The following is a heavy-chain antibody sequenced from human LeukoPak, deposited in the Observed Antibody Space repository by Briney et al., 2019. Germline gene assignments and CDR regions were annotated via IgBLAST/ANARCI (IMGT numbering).Heavy chain of an antibody. CDR2: ISSSSSYI. Sequence: GGSLRLSCAASGFTFSSYSMNWVRQAPGKGLEWVSSISSSSSYIYYADSVKGRFTISRDNAKNSLYLQMNSLRAEDTAVYYCARDSGGSYAGMDYWGQGPLVTVSS. D-gene: IGHD2-15*01. J-gene: IGHJ4*02. CDR1: GFTFSSYS. V-gene: IGHV3-21*01. CDR3: ARDSGGSYAGMDY.